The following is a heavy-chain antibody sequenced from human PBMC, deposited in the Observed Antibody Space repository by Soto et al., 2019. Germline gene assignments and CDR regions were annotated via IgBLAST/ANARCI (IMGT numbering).Heavy chain of an antibody. CDR1: GYTFNSYG. J-gene: IGHJ5*02. Sequence: QVQLVQSGAEVKKPGASVKVSCKASGYTFNSYGISWVRQAPGQGLEWMGWISAYNGNTNYAQKLQGRVTMTTDTTPSPAYMGLRSLRSDDTAVYYWARVKGSGWLNWFDPWGQGTPVTVSS. CDR2: ISAYNGNT. V-gene: IGHV1-18*01. CDR3: ARVKGSGWLNWFDP. D-gene: IGHD6-19*01.